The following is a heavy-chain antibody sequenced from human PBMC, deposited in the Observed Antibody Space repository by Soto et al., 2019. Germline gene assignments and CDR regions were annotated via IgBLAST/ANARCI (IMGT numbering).Heavy chain of an antibody. CDR3: ARYSPYVVVVAAKDYYYGMDV. CDR1: VFTFSSYS. D-gene: IGHD2-15*01. CDR2: ISSSSSYI. V-gene: IGHV3-21*01. Sequence: GSLRLSCAASVFTFSSYSMNWVRQAPGKGLEWVSSISSSSSYIYYADSVKGRFTISRDNAKNSLYLQMNSLRAEDTAVYYCARYSPYVVVVAAKDYYYGMDVWGQGTTVTVSS. J-gene: IGHJ6*02.